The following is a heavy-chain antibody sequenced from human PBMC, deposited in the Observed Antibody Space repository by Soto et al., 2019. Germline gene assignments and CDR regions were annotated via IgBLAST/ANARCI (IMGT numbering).Heavy chain of an antibody. Sequence: GASVKVSCKASGYTFTSYGISWVRQAPGQGLEWMGWISAYNGNTNYAQKLQGRVTMTTDTSTSTAYMELRSLRSDDTAVYYCARYSGAPMYYYYGMDVWGQGTTVTVSS. J-gene: IGHJ6*02. D-gene: IGHD1-1*01. CDR1: GYTFTSYG. CDR2: ISAYNGNT. V-gene: IGHV1-18*01. CDR3: ARYSGAPMYYYYGMDV.